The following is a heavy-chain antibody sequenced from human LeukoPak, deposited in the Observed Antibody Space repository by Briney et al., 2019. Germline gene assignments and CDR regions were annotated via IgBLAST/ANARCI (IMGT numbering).Heavy chain of an antibody. J-gene: IGHJ4*02. V-gene: IGHV4-59*01. CDR1: GGSISGYY. Sequence: PSETLSLTCNVSGGSISGYYWSWTRQPPGQGLEWIGFIYSSGRADYNPDLKSRVIISVDTSKNQFSLQLRSVTPADTAVYYCARHLSRGGHFDYWGQGTLVTVSS. CDR2: IYSSGRA. CDR3: ARHLSRGGHFDY. D-gene: IGHD3-16*01.